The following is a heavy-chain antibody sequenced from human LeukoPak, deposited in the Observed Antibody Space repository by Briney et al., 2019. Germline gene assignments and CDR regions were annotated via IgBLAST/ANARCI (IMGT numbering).Heavy chain of an antibody. CDR2: IYYSGST. CDR1: GGSISSGDSY. CDR3: AREKSGYYYAFTDY. V-gene: IGHV4-30-4*01. D-gene: IGHD3-22*01. Sequence: PSQTLSLTCTVSGGSISSGDSYWSWIRQPPGKGLGWIGYIYYSGSTYYNPSLKSRVTISVDTSKNQFSLKLSSVTAADTAVYYCAREKSGYYYAFTDYWGQGTLVTVSS. J-gene: IGHJ4*02.